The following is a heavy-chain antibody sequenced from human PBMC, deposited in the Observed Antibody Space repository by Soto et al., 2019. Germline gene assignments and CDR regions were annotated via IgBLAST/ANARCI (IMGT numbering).Heavy chain of an antibody. CDR2: IYSGGST. J-gene: IGHJ4*02. CDR3: ARNYYDSGGGFDY. CDR1: GFTVSSNY. Sequence: EVQLVESGGGLIQPGGSLRLSCVASGFTVSSNYMSWVREAPGKGLEWVSVIYSGGSTYYADSVKGRCTISRDNSKNTLYLQMTSLRAEDTAVYYCARNYYDSGGGFDYWGQGPLVTVSS. D-gene: IGHD3-22*01. V-gene: IGHV3-53*01.